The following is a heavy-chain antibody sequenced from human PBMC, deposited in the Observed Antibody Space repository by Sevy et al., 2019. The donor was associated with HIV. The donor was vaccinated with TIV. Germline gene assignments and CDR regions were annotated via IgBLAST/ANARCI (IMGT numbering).Heavy chain of an antibody. V-gene: IGHV3-43D*03. J-gene: IGHJ6*02. D-gene: IGHD2-15*01. Sequence: GGSLRLSCAASGFTFDDYAMHWVRQAPGKGLEWVSLISWDGGSTYYADSVKGRFTISRDNSKNSLYLQMNSLRAEDTALYYCAKDIFTATPYGIDVWGQGTTVTVSS. CDR2: ISWDGGST. CDR3: AKDIFTATPYGIDV. CDR1: GFTFDDYA.